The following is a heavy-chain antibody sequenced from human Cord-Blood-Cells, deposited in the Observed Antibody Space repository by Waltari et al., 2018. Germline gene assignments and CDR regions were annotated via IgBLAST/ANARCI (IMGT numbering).Heavy chain of an antibody. J-gene: IGHJ4*02. CDR1: GGSFSGYY. Sequence: QVQLQQWGAGLLKPSETLSLTCAVYGGSFSGYYWSWIRQPPGKGLEWFGEINHSGSTNYNPALKSRVTISGDTSKNQFSLKLSSVTAADTAVYYCARGRYSSSWYRGKYGYWGQGTLVTVSS. V-gene: IGHV4-34*01. CDR2: INHSGST. D-gene: IGHD6-13*01. CDR3: ARGRYSSSWYRGKYGY.